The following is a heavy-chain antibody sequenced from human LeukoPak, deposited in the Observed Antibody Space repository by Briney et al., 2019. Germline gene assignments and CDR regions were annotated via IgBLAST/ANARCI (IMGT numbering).Heavy chain of an antibody. Sequence: SETLSLTCAVYAGSFSGYYWSWIRQPPGKGLEWIGEINHSGSTNYNPSLKSRVNISVDTSKNQFSLKLSSVTAADTAVYYCARDLVAMVVRGEKGDWFDPWGQGTLVTVSS. J-gene: IGHJ5*02. V-gene: IGHV4-34*01. CDR1: AGSFSGYY. D-gene: IGHD3-10*01. CDR2: INHSGST. CDR3: ARDLVAMVVRGEKGDWFDP.